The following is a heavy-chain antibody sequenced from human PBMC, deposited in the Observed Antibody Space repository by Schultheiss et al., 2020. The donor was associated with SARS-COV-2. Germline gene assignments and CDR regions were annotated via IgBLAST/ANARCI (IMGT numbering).Heavy chain of an antibody. V-gene: IGHV3-30*04. Sequence: GESLKISCAASGFTFSSYAMSWVRQAPGKGLEWVAVISYDGSNKYYADSVKGRFTISRDNAKNSLYLQMNSLRAEDTAVYYCARDRGAARFYYYGMDVWGQGTTVTVSS. CDR1: GFTFSSYA. CDR3: ARDRGAARFYYYGMDV. J-gene: IGHJ6*02. CDR2: ISYDGSNK. D-gene: IGHD6-6*01.